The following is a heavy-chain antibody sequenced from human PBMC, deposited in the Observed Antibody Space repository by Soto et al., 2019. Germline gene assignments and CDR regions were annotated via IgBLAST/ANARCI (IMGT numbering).Heavy chain of an antibody. V-gene: IGHV1-69*01. J-gene: IGHJ2*01. D-gene: IGHD5-18*01. CDR3: ARGGEMVRSPWYFDL. Sequence: QVQLVQSGAEVKKPGSSVKVSCKASGGTFSSYAISWVRQAPGHGLEWMGGVIPIFGTANYAQKFQGRVTITAYESTSTAYMELSSLRSEDTAVYYCARGGEMVRSPWYFDLWGRGTLVTVSS. CDR2: VIPIFGTA. CDR1: GGTFSSYA.